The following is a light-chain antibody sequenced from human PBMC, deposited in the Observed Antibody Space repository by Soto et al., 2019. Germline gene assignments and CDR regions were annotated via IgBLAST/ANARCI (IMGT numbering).Light chain of an antibody. Sequence: EIVLTQSPGTLSLSPGERATLSCRASQTVISGYLAWYQQKPGQAPRLLIFDASTRATGIPARFSASGSGTDFTLTISDVQPEDFALYYCHQRQSWPRTFGQGTKVDIK. CDR1: QTVISGY. CDR3: HQRQSWPRT. J-gene: IGKJ1*01. CDR2: DAS. V-gene: IGKV3-11*01.